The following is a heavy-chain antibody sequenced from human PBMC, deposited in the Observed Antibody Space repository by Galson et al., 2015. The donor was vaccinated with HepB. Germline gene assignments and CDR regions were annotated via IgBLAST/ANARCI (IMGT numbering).Heavy chain of an antibody. CDR1: GGTFSSYA. V-gene: IGHV1-69*06. Sequence: SVKVSCKASGGTFSSYAITWVRQAPGQGLEWMGGIIPIFATTNYAQKFQGRITITADKSTSTAYMELSSLRSEDTAVYYCATLPHLILGYCSGGSCPYYYYGMDVWGQGTTVTVSS. D-gene: IGHD2-15*01. J-gene: IGHJ6*02. CDR2: IIPIFATT. CDR3: ATLPHLILGYCSGGSCPYYYYGMDV.